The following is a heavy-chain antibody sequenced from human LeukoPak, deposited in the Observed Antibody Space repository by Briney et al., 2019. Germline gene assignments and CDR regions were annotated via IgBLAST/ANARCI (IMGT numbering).Heavy chain of an antibody. D-gene: IGHD2-21*02. Sequence: SETLSLTCTVSGGSISSYYWSWIRQPPGKGLEWIGYIHYSGSTNYNPSLKSRVTISVDTSKNQFSLKLSSVTAADTAVYYCARESCGGDCISSNWFDPWGQGTLVTVSS. CDR1: GGSISSYY. J-gene: IGHJ5*02. CDR2: IHYSGST. V-gene: IGHV4-59*01. CDR3: ARESCGGDCISSNWFDP.